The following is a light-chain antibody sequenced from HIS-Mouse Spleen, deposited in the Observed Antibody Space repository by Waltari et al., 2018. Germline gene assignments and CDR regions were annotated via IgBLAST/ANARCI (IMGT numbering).Light chain of an antibody. CDR3: YSTDSSGNHRV. CDR2: EDS. Sequence: SYELTQPPSVSVSPGQTARITCSGDALPKKYAYWYQQKSGQAPVLGIYEDSKRPSGSPERFSGSSSGTMATLTISGAQVEDEADYYCYSTDSSGNHRVVGGGTKLTVL. V-gene: IGLV3-10*01. CDR1: ALPKKY. J-gene: IGLJ2*01.